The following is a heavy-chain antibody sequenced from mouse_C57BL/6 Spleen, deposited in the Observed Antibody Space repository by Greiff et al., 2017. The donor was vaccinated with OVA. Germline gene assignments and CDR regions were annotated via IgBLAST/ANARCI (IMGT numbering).Heavy chain of an antibody. CDR3: TRGLLTSYAMDY. CDR1: GYTFTSYW. J-gene: IGHJ4*01. V-gene: IGHV1-5*01. D-gene: IGHD2-3*01. CDR2: IYPGNSDT. Sequence: VQLQQSGTVLARPGASVKMSCKTSGYTFTSYWMHWVKQRPGQGLEWIGAIYPGNSDTSYNQKFKGKAKLTAVTSASTAYMELSSLTNEDSAVYYCTRGLLTSYAMDYWGQGTSVTVSS.